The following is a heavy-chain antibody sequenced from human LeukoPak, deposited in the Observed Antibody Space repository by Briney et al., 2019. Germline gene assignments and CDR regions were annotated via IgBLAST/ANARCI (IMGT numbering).Heavy chain of an antibody. D-gene: IGHD4-17*01. Sequence: SQTLSLTCAVSGGSISSGGYSWSWIRQPPGKGLGWIGYIYHSGSTYYNPSLKSRVTISVDRSKNQFSLKLSSVTAADTAVYYCARVGADYGDSYYFDYWGQGTLVTVSS. CDR2: IYHSGST. CDR3: ARVGADYGDSYYFDY. V-gene: IGHV4-30-2*01. J-gene: IGHJ4*02. CDR1: GGSISSGGYS.